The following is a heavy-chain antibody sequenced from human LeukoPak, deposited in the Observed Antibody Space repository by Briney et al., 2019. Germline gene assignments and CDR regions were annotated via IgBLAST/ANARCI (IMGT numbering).Heavy chain of an antibody. Sequence: GGSLRLSCAASGFTFSSYGMHWVRQAPGKGLEWVAVISYDGSNKYYADSVKGRFTISRDNSKNTLYLQMNSLRAEDTAVYYCAKSKEAAAYYYYYVDVWGKGTTVTVSS. CDR3: AKSKEAAAYYYYYVDV. CDR1: GFTFSSYG. J-gene: IGHJ6*03. CDR2: ISYDGSNK. V-gene: IGHV3-30*18. D-gene: IGHD6-13*01.